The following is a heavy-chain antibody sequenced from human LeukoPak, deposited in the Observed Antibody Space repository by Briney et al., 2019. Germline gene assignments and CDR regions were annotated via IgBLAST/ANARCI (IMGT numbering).Heavy chain of an antibody. V-gene: IGHV4-39*01. Sequence: SETLSLTCIVSGGSISCGSYYWGWIRQPPGKGLEWIGSIYYSGSTYYNPSLKSRVTISVDTSKNQFSLKLSSVTAADTAVYYCARHRAGAQWKLFDYWGQGTLVTVSS. J-gene: IGHJ4*02. D-gene: IGHD1-26*01. CDR1: GGSISCGSYY. CDR3: ARHRAGAQWKLFDY. CDR2: IYYSGST.